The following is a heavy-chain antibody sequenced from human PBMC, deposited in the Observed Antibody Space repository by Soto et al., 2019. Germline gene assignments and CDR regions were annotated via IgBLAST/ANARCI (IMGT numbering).Heavy chain of an antibody. CDR1: GFTLSTYG. J-gene: IGHJ6*02. Sequence: GSLRLSCAASGFTLSTYGMHWVRQAPGKGLEWVVLISYDGSNQYYADSVKGRFTISRGNSKNTLFLQMNSLRAEDTAVYYCAKDRLRIAARPVYGMDVWGQGTTVTVSS. D-gene: IGHD6-6*01. CDR3: AKDRLRIAARPVYGMDV. V-gene: IGHV3-30*18. CDR2: ISYDGSNQ.